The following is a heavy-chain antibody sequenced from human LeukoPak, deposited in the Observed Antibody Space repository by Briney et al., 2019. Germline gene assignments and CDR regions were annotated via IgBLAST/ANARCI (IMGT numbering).Heavy chain of an antibody. V-gene: IGHV1-46*01. J-gene: IGHJ3*02. CDR1: GYTFTSYY. D-gene: IGHD3-22*01. CDR2: INPSGGST. Sequence: GASVKVSCKASGYTFTSYYMHWVRQAPGQGLEWMGIINPSGGSTSYAQKFQGRVTMTRDMSTSTVYMELSSLRSEDTAVYYCARNRAKYYYDSRDAFDIWGQGTMVTVSS. CDR3: ARNRAKYYYDSRDAFDI.